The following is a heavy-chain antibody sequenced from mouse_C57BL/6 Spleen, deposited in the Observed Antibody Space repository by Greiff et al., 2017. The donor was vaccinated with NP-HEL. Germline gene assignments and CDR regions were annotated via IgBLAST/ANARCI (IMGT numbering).Heavy chain of an antibody. CDR1: GFSLTSYG. D-gene: IGHD2-5*01. CDR3: ASLSNPFAY. J-gene: IGHJ3*01. V-gene: IGHV2-6*01. CDR2: IGGVGST. Sequence: VHLVESGPGLVAPSQSLSITCTVSGFSLTSYGVDWVRQSPGKGLEWLGVIGGVGSTNYNSALKSRLSISKDNSKSQVFLKMNSLQTDDTAMYYCASLSNPFAYWGQGTLVTVSA.